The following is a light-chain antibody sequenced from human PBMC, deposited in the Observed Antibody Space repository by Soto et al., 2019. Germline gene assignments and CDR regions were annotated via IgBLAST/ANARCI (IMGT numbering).Light chain of an antibody. CDR1: QSVSNY. V-gene: IGKV3-11*01. J-gene: IGKJ1*01. CDR2: DAS. Sequence: LVLTQSPATMSLSPGARATLSCRASQSVSNYLAWYQQKPGQAPSLLMYDASNRATGIPARFSVIVYGTAGTITLSRLEPDDGEVYDGQRYGGPSWTFGQGTKVDIK. CDR3: QRYGGPSWT.